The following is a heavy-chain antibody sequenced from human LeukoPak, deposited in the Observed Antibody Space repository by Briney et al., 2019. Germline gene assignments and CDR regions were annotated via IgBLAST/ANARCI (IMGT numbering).Heavy chain of an antibody. CDR2: ISNNGGDT. Sequence: GGSLRPSCAASGFTFSNYAMSWVRQAPGMGLEWVSSISNNGGDTYYADSVKGRLSISRDNSKNTLYLQINSLRAEDTAMYYCAKSMSTFYRGFFDYWGQGTLASVSS. CDR3: AKSMSTFYRGFFDY. CDR1: GFTFSNYA. J-gene: IGHJ4*02. D-gene: IGHD5/OR15-5a*01. V-gene: IGHV3-23*01.